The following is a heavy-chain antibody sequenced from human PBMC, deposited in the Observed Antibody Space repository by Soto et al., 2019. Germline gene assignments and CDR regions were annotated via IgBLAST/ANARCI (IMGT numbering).Heavy chain of an antibody. Sequence: VQLVESGGGLVYPGGSLRLSCVGSGFSFSDYSMNWVRQAPGKGLQWISYISSSSDDIHYADSVKGRFTVSRDNAKNALFLQMNSLRDDDTAIYYCARDYARGWCQFWGQGTLVTVSS. J-gene: IGHJ4*02. CDR2: ISSSSDDI. V-gene: IGHV3-48*02. D-gene: IGHD2-8*02. CDR3: ARDYARGWCQF. CDR1: GFSFSDYS.